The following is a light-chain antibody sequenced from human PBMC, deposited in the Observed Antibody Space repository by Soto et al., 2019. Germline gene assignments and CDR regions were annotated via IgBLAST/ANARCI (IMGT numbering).Light chain of an antibody. CDR2: GAS. CDR3: QQYGSSPPVT. J-gene: IGKJ5*01. CDR1: QSVSSSY. Sequence: EIVLTQSPGTLSLSPGERATLSCRASQSVSSSYLAWYQQKPGQAPRLLIYGASGRATGIPDRFSGSGSGTDFTLTISRLEPEDCAVYCCQQYGSSPPVTFGQGTRLEI. V-gene: IGKV3-20*01.